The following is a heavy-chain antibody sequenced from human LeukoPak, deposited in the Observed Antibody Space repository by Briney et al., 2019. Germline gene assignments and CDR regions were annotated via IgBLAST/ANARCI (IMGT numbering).Heavy chain of an antibody. J-gene: IGHJ5*02. CDR2: ILYGGST. D-gene: IGHD3-10*01. V-gene: IGHV4-39*01. CDR1: GGSINSTSSC. Sequence: SETLSLACSVSGGSINSTSSCWGWIRQSPGKGLEWIGSILYGGSTFYNPSLKSRVSISVDTSRSQFFLKLSSVTATDTAVYYCATRTYYSSGSFWNWFDPWGQEALVTVSS. CDR3: ATRTYYSSGSFWNWFDP.